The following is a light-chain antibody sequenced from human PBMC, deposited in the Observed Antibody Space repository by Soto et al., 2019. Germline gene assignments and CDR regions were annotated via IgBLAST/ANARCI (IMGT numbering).Light chain of an antibody. CDR1: QSIGRW. J-gene: IGKJ1*01. CDR2: DAS. CDR3: QQYNTYSPERK. Sequence: DIQIAQAPSGLCAFVGDVVKVNWRASQSIGRWLAWYQQKPGKAPKLLIYDASSLESGVPSRFSGSGSGTEFTLTISRLQPDDFATYYCQQYNTYSPERKCGQGNKGAIK. V-gene: IGKV1-5*01.